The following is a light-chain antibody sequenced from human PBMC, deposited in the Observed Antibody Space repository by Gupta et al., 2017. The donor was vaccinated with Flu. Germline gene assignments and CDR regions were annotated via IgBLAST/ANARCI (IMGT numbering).Light chain of an antibody. CDR1: SNDVGCSNR. V-gene: IGLV2-11*01. CDR3: SSHAGRVTWV. J-gene: IGLJ1*01. CDR2: DVT. Sequence: QSAPTQPRSVSGSPGQSVTISCTGSSNDVGCSNRVSWYQQGPENAHHLILYDVTERPAGVPDRFSGSKSGNTASLTISGLKADDDADYYCSSHAGRVTWVFGTGTTVNVL.